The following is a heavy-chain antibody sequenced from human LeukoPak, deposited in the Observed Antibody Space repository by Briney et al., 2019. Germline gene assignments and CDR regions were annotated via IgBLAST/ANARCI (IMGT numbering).Heavy chain of an antibody. CDR1: GGSISSGSYY. CDR3: ARDRFYSSYFDY. D-gene: IGHD4-11*01. V-gene: IGHV4-61*02. J-gene: IGHJ4*02. Sequence: SDTLSLTCTVSGGSISSGSYYWIWVRQPAGKGLEWFGRIYTSGSTNYNPSHKSRVTISVDTSKNEFSLQLSSVTAADTVVYYCARDRFYSSYFDYWGQGTLVTVSS. CDR2: IYTSGST.